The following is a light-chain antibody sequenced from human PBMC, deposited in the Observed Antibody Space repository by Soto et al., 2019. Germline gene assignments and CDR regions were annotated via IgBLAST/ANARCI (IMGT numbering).Light chain of an antibody. Sequence: EIVMTQSPVTLSVSPGERATLSCRASQFVTTNLAWYQQRPGQGPRLLVYGASTRATGIPARFSGSGSGTEFTLTISSLQSEDFAVYYCQQYNNWPLTFGGGTEVEIK. J-gene: IGKJ4*01. V-gene: IGKV3-15*01. CDR3: QQYNNWPLT. CDR1: QFVTTN. CDR2: GAS.